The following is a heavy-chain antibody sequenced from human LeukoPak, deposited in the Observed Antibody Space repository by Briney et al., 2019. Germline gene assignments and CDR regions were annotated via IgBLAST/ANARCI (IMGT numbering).Heavy chain of an antibody. V-gene: IGHV3-30*04. CDR1: GFTFSNYA. CDR2: ISYNGSNK. D-gene: IGHD6-13*01. J-gene: IGHJ6*03. CDR3: ARDLSSSWYYIDV. Sequence: QAGRSLRLSCAVSGFTFSNYAMHWVRQAPGKGLEWVTVISYNGSNKSYADSVKGRFTISRDNSKNTLYLQMNSLRPEDTAVYYCARDLSSSWYYIDVWGKGTTVTVSS.